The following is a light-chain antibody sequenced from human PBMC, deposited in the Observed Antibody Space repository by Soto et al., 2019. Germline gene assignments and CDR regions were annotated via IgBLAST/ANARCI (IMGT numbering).Light chain of an antibody. CDR2: DAS. Sequence: DIQMTQSPSTLSASVGDRVTITCWASQSISSWLAWYQQKPGKAPKLLIYDASSLESGVPSRFSGSGSGTEFTLTISSLQPDYFATYYCQQYNSYSPAFGQGTKVDIK. CDR3: QQYNSYSPA. J-gene: IGKJ1*01. V-gene: IGKV1-5*01. CDR1: QSISSW.